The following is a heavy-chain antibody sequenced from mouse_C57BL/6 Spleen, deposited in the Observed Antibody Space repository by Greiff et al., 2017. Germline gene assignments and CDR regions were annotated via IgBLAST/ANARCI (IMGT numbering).Heavy chain of an antibody. J-gene: IGHJ3*01. V-gene: IGHV1-64*01. Sequence: VQLKQPGAELVKPGASVKLSCKASGYTFTSYWMHWVKQRPGQGLEWIGMIHPNSGSTNYNEKFKSKATLTVDKSSSTAYMQLSSLTSEDSAVYYCARSRDPIYYDYDWFAYWGQGTLVTVSA. CDR1: GYTFTSYW. CDR2: IHPNSGST. D-gene: IGHD2-4*01. CDR3: ARSRDPIYYDYDWFAY.